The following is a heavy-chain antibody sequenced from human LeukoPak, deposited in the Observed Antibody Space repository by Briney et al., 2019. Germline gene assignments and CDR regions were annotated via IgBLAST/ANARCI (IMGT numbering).Heavy chain of an antibody. CDR2: IYYSGST. CDR3: ARDHVGHGFGL. V-gene: IGHV4-59*12. Sequence: SQTLSLTCTVSGGSITSYYWSWVRQSPEKGLEWIGYIYYSGSTYYNPSLKSRVTMSVDTSKNQFSLKLSSVTAADTAVYYCARDHVGHGFGLWGRGTLVTVSS. CDR1: GGSITSYY. J-gene: IGHJ2*01. D-gene: IGHD1-26*01.